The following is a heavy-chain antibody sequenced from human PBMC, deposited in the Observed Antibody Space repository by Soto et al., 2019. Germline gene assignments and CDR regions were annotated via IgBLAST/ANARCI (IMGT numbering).Heavy chain of an antibody. CDR3: ARHTWGRQRGWFDP. J-gene: IGHJ5*02. D-gene: IGHD2-2*01. CDR1: GGSISSTTYY. V-gene: IGHV4-39*01. CDR2: IYYNGNT. Sequence: TSETLSLTCTVSGGSISSTTYYWGWIRQPLGKGLEWIGSIYYNGNTFYNPSLKSQVTISIDTSKNQCSLKLRSVTAADTAVYYCARHTWGRQRGWFDPWGQGTPVTVSS.